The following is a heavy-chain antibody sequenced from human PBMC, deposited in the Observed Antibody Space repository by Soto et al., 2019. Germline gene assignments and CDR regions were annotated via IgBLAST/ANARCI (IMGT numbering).Heavy chain of an antibody. CDR3: AHSNPQQYGSGGSCYYFDY. CDR1: GFSLSTSGVG. CDR2: IYWDDDK. Sequence: SGPTLVNPTQTLTLTCTFSGFSLSTSGVGVGWIRQPPGKALEWLALIYWDDDKRYSPSLKSRLTITKDTSKNQVVLTMTNMDPVDTATYYCAHSNPQQYGSGGSCYYFDYWGQGTLVTVSS. D-gene: IGHD2-15*01. J-gene: IGHJ4*02. V-gene: IGHV2-5*02.